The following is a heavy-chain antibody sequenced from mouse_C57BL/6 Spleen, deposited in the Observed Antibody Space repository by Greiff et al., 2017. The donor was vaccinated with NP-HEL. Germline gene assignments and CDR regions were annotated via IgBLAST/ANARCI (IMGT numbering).Heavy chain of an antibody. J-gene: IGHJ2*01. D-gene: IGHD2-3*01. CDR3: ARGGWFPFDY. V-gene: IGHV1-26*01. Sequence: VQLQQSGPELVKPGASVKISCKASGYTFTDYYMNWVKQSHGKSLEWIGDINPNNGGTSYNQKFKGKATLTVDKSSSTAYMELRSLTSEDSAVYYCARGGWFPFDYWGQGTTLTVSS. CDR1: GYTFTDYY. CDR2: INPNNGGT.